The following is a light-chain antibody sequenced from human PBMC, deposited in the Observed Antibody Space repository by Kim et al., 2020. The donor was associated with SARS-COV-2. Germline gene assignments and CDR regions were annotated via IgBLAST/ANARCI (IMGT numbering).Light chain of an antibody. J-gene: IGLJ3*02. CDR3: LAWDSSLSAWV. Sequence: QAGLTQPPSVSKDLRQTATLTCTGNSNNVGDQGAAWLQQHQGHPPKLLSYRNNNRPSGISERLSASRSGNTASLTITGLQPEHEADYYCLAWDSSLSAWVFGGGTQLTVL. CDR2: RNN. CDR1: SNNVGDQG. V-gene: IGLV10-54*01.